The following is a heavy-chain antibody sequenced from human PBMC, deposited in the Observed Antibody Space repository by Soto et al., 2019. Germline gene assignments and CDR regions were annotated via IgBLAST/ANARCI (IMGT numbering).Heavy chain of an antibody. D-gene: IGHD2-15*01. Sequence: ASVKVSCKASGYTFTSYGISWVRQAPGQGLEWMGWISAYNGNTNYAQKFQGWVTMTRDTSITTVYMELSSLKSDDMAVYYCAREGAATDNYGMDVWGQGTTVTVSS. V-gene: IGHV1-18*03. CDR3: AREGAATDNYGMDV. CDR1: GYTFTSYG. J-gene: IGHJ6*02. CDR2: ISAYNGNT.